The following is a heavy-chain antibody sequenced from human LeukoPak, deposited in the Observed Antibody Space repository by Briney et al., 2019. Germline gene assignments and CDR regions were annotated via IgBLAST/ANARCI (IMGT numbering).Heavy chain of an antibody. CDR3: ARDRDDAFDY. D-gene: IGHD3-10*01. V-gene: IGHV3-53*01. CDR2: IYSGGST. J-gene: IGHJ4*02. CDR1: GFTVSSHY. Sequence: EPAGSLRLSCAASGFTVSSHYMSWVRQAPGKGLEWVSVIYSGGSTYYADSVKGRFTISRDNSKNTLYLQMNSLSAEDTAVYYCARDRDDAFDYWGQRTLVTLSS.